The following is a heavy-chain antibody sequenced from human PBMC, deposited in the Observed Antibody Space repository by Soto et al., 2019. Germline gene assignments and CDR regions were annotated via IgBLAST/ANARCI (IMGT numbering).Heavy chain of an antibody. CDR2: MNPNSNNT. Sequence: QVQLVQSGAEVKTPGASVKVSCKASGYTFASYDINWVRQAPGQGLEWMGWMNPNSNNTGYAQKLQDRLTITRDIAFSIDDLELSSLRNEGTAVYYCARGGGCHFNWLNSWGQGTLGTVSA. J-gene: IGHJ5*01. V-gene: IGHV1-8*01. CDR3: ARGGGCHFNWLNS. D-gene: IGHD6-25*01. CDR1: GYTFASYD.